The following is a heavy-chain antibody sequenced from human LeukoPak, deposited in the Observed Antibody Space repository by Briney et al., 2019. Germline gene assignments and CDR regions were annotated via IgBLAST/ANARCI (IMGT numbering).Heavy chain of an antibody. Sequence: PGGCLRLSCAVSGFIFSSYWMDWVRQVPGKGLVWVSRISCEWRNTAYADSLEGGFTIPRDNAKNTMYLQMSSLRTEDTAVYYCAKRGDGGAWYDYWGQGTLVIVSS. CDR3: AKRGDGGAWYDY. J-gene: IGHJ4*02. D-gene: IGHD6-19*01. CDR1: GFIFSSYW. V-gene: IGHV3-74*01. CDR2: ISCEWRNT.